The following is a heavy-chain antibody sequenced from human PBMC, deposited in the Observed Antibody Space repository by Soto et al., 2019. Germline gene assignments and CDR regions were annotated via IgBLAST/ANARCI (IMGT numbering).Heavy chain of an antibody. CDR2: IIPIFGTA. V-gene: IGHV1-69*13. CDR3: ARDLPAVRGSGSYGLDY. D-gene: IGHD3-10*01. CDR1: GGTFSSYA. J-gene: IGHJ4*02. Sequence: GASVKVSCKASGGTFSSYAISWVRQAPGQGLEWMGGIIPIFGTANYAQKFQGRVTITADESTSTAYMELSSLRSEDTAVYYRARDLPAVRGSGSYGLDYWGQGTLVTVSS.